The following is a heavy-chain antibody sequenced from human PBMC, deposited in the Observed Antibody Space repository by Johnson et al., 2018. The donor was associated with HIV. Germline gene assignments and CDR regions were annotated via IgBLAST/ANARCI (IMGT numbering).Heavy chain of an antibody. J-gene: IGHJ3*02. D-gene: IGHD3-9*01. Sequence: QVQLVESGGGLIQPGGSLRLSCAVSGFTVSSDYMSWVRQAPGKGLEWVSYISSSGSTIYYADSVKGRFTISRDNAKNTLYLQMNSLRVEDTAVYYCAKDIRLVSAYYDILSGTSFDAFDIWGQGTMVTVSS. CDR1: GFTVSSDY. CDR3: AKDIRLVSAYYDILSGTSFDAFDI. CDR2: ISSSGSTI. V-gene: IGHV3-11*04.